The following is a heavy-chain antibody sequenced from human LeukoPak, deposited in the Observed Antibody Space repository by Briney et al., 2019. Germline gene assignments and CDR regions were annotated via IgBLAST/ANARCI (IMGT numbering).Heavy chain of an antibody. J-gene: IGHJ4*02. D-gene: IGHD6-6*01. CDR3: ARGYSSSSPYFDY. CDR1: GFTFSSYS. V-gene: IGHV3-21*01. CDR2: ISSSSSYI. Sequence: GGSLRLSCAASGFTFSSYSMNWVRQAPGKGLEWVSSISSSSSYIYYADSVKGRFTISRDNAKNSLYLQMNSLRAEDTAVCYCARGYSSSSPYFDYWGQGTLVTVSS.